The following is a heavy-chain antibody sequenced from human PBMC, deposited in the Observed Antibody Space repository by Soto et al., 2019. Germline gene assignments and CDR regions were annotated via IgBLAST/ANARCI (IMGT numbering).Heavy chain of an antibody. J-gene: IGHJ6*02. Sequence: QVQLVQSGAEVKKTGSSVKVSCKASGGTFSSYAISWVRQAPGQGLEWMGGIIPIYGTANYAQKFQGRVTITADESTSTADMELSSLGSEDTAVYYCAREGSFDGVYAIASLYYYYGMDVWGQGTTVTVSS. CDR3: AREGSFDGVYAIASLYYYYGMDV. CDR2: IIPIYGTA. D-gene: IGHD2-8*01. V-gene: IGHV1-69*01. CDR1: GGTFSSYA.